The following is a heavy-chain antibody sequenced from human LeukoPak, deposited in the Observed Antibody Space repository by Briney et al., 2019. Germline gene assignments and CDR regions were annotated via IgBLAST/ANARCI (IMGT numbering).Heavy chain of an antibody. CDR2: ISAYNGNT. D-gene: IGHD3-3*01. J-gene: IGHJ6*03. V-gene: IGHV1-18*01. Sequence: GASVKVSCKASGYTFTSYGISWVRQAPGQGLEWMGWISAYNGNTNYAQKLQGRVTMTTDTSTSTAYMELRSLRSDDTAVYYCARLSLDDFWGGPTAEYYYYYYMDVWGKGTTVTVSS. CDR1: GYTFTSYG. CDR3: ARLSLDDFWGGPTAEYYYYYYMDV.